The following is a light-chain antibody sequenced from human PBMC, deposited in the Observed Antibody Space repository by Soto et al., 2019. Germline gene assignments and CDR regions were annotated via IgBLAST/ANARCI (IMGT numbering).Light chain of an antibody. Sequence: EIVLTQSPGTLSLSPGERATLSCRASQSVSSSFLAWYQQKPGQAPRLLIYGASTRATGIPDRFSGSGSGTDFTLTISRLEPEDFGVYYCLQYDSSPWTFGQGTKVEIK. V-gene: IGKV3-20*01. CDR3: LQYDSSPWT. CDR1: QSVSSSF. CDR2: GAS. J-gene: IGKJ1*01.